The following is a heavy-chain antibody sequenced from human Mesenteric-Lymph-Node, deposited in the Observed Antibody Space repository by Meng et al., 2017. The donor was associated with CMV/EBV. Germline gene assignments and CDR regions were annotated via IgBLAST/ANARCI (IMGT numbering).Heavy chain of an antibody. D-gene: IGHD2-15*01. V-gene: IGHV1-24*01. CDR3: ATDPALTKIYSSYSVDV. Sequence: VQLVQSGAEVTKPGASGRAACRVSGHPLSQLSLRWVRQAPGQGLEWMVSDRADAEKFQGRLIMTEDTSIDTAYMELSRLTPEDTAVYFCATDPALTKIYSSYSVDVWGQGTTVTVSS. CDR1: GHPLSQLS. J-gene: IGHJ6*02. CDR2: SDR.